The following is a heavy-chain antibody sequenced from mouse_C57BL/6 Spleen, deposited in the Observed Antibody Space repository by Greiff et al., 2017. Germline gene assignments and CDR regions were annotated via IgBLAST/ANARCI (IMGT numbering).Heavy chain of an antibody. D-gene: IGHD1-1*01. CDR1: GYTFTSYW. CDR2: IDPSDSYT. CDR3: AREGITTDY. J-gene: IGHJ2*01. Sequence: QVQLQQPGAELVMPGASVKLSCKASGYTFTSYWMHWVKQRPGQGLEWIGEIDPSDSYTNYNQKFKGKSTLTVDTSSSTTYMPLSSLASEDSAVYYCAREGITTDYWGQGTTLTVSS. V-gene: IGHV1-69*01.